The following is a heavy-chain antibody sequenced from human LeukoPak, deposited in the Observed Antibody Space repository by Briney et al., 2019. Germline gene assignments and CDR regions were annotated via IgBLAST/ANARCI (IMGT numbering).Heavy chain of an antibody. CDR2: INPNSGGT. V-gene: IGHV1-2*06. J-gene: IGHJ4*02. Sequence: ASVKVSCKASGYTFTSYYMHWVRQAPGQGLEWMGRINPNSGGTNYAQKFQGRVTMTRDTSISTAYMELSRLRSDDTAVYYCARMEGGVYDSSGYQDYWGQGTLVTVSS. CDR3: ARMEGGVYDSSGYQDY. CDR1: GYTFTSYY. D-gene: IGHD3-22*01.